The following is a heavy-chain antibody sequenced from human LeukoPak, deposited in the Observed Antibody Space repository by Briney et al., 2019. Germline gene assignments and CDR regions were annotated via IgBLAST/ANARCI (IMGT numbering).Heavy chain of an antibody. CDR2: VSGRGTST. Sequence: GASLRLSCAASGFTFSNYAMSWVRQAPGKGLEWVSAVSGRGTSTYYADSVKGRFTISRDNSKNTLYLQMNSLRAEDTAIYYCAKWGDYDVLTGYYDSDYWGQGTLVTVSS. CDR1: GFTFSNYA. J-gene: IGHJ4*02. CDR3: AKWGDYDVLTGYYDSDY. D-gene: IGHD3-9*01. V-gene: IGHV3-23*01.